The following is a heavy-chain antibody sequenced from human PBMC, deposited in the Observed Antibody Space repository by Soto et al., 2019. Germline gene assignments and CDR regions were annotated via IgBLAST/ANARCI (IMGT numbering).Heavy chain of an antibody. V-gene: IGHV4-31*03. CDR2: IYYSGST. D-gene: IGHD3-16*01. J-gene: IGHJ6*02. CDR1: GGSISSGGYY. CDR3: ARGGVLYDYYGMDV. Sequence: PSETLSLTCTVSGGSISSGGYYWSWIRQHPGKGLEWIGYIYYSGSTYYNPSLKSRVTISVDTSKNQFSLKLSSVTAADTAVYYCARGGVLYDYYGMDVRGQGTTVTVSS.